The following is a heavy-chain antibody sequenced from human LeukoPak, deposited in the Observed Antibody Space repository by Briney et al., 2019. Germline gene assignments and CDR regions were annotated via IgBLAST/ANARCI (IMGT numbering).Heavy chain of an antibody. CDR3: ARDIAADAFDI. CDR2: ISSSSSTI. V-gene: IGHV3-48*01. J-gene: IGHJ3*02. Sequence: GGSLRLSCAASGFTFGSYSMNWVRQAPGKGLEWVSYISSSSSTIYYADSVKGRFTISRDNAKNSLYLQMNSLRAEDTAVYYCARDIAADAFDIWGQGTMVTVSS. CDR1: GFTFGSYS. D-gene: IGHD6-13*01.